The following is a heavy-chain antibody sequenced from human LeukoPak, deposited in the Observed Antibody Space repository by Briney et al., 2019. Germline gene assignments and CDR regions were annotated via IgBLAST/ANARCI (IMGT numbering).Heavy chain of an antibody. CDR2: IYYSGST. J-gene: IGHJ6*02. CDR3: ASRHDHGEYYYYGMDV. D-gene: IGHD4-17*01. Sequence: SETLSLTCTVSGGSISSYYWSWIRQPPGKGLEWIGYIYYSGSTNYNPSLKSRVTISVDTSKNQFSLKLSSVTAADTAVYYCASRHDHGEYYYYGMDVWGQGTTVTVSS. V-gene: IGHV4-59*01. CDR1: GGSISSYY.